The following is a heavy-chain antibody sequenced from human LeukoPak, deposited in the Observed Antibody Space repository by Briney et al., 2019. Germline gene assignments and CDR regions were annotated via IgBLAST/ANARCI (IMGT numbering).Heavy chain of an antibody. D-gene: IGHD1-1*01. J-gene: IGHJ4*02. V-gene: IGHV3-74*01. CDR3: ARDPDSDTTLDH. CDR2: IKFDGTHI. CDR1: GFTFSSYW. Sequence: GGPLRLSCAASGFTFSSYWMHWVRQPPGKGLEWLSQIKFDGTHIRYADSVKGRFTISRDNAKNTVSLQMNSLRAEDTAVYYCARDPDSDTTLDHWGQGTLVSVSS.